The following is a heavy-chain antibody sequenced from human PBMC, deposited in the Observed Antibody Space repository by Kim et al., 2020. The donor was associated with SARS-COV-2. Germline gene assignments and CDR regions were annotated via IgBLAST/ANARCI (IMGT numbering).Heavy chain of an antibody. D-gene: IGHD2-2*01. V-gene: IGHV4-34*01. CDR3: ARGLLGYCSSTSCAKYFQH. Sequence: SETLSLTCAVYGGSFSGYYWSWIRQPPGKGLEWIGEIIHSGSTNYNPSLKSRVTISVDTSKNQFSLKLSSVTAADTAVYYCARGLLGYCSSTSCAKYFQHWGQGTLVTVSS. CDR1: GGSFSGYY. CDR2: IIHSGST. J-gene: IGHJ1*01.